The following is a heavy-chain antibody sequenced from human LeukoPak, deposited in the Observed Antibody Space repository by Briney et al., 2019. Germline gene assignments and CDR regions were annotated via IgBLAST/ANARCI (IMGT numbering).Heavy chain of an antibody. CDR3: ARTYPNSYGFGRDSDY. J-gene: IGHJ4*02. CDR2: PYYSGIT. D-gene: IGHD5-18*01. V-gene: IGHV4-59*01. CDR1: GGSISSYY. Sequence: AETLSLTCTVSGGSISSYYWSWIRQPPGKGLEWIGYPYYSGITNYNPSLKSRVTISVDTSKNQFSLKLSSVTAADTAVYYCARTYPNSYGFGRDSDYWGQGTLVTVSS.